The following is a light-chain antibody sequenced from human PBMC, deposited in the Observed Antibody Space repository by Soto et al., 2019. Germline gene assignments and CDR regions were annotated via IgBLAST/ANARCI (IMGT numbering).Light chain of an antibody. CDR3: QQCSDWPRCT. Sequence: EIVMTQSPATLSVSPGERVTLSYRASQSVSSYLAWYQHKPGQPPSLFIYLASSRSTGILALFSGSGSGIDFPLTISCLLSEDFAVYFCQQCSDWPRCTFGQRTRLEI. V-gene: IGKV3-15*01. J-gene: IGKJ5*01. CDR2: LAS. CDR1: QSVSSY.